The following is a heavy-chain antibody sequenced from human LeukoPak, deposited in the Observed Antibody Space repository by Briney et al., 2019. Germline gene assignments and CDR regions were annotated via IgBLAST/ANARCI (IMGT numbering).Heavy chain of an antibody. CDR2: IIGSGDST. J-gene: IGHJ4*02. Sequence: GGSLRLYCAASGFTFSNYAMSWVRQAPGKGLEWASSIIGSGDSTYYADSVKGRFTISRANSKNTLSLQINNLRVEDSAVYYCPRAMVEMTTIIYYFDYWGQGTLVTVSS. CDR3: PRAMVEMTTIIYYFDY. D-gene: IGHD5-24*01. CDR1: GFTFSNYA. V-gene: IGHV3-23*01.